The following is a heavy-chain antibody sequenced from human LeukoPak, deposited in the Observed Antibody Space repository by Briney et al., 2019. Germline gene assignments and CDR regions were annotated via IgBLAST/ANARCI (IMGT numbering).Heavy chain of an antibody. Sequence: PGGSLRLSCAASGFTFSSYWMHWVHQAPGKGLVWVSRINSDGSSTSYADSVKGRFAISRDNAKNTLYLQMNSLRAEDTAVYYCARVRGEDYFDYWGQGTLVTVSS. CDR3: ARVRGEDYFDY. V-gene: IGHV3-74*01. D-gene: IGHD2-21*01. J-gene: IGHJ4*02. CDR1: GFTFSSYW. CDR2: INSDGSST.